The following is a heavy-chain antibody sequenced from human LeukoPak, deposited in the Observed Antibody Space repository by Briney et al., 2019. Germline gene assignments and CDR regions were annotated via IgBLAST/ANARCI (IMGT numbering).Heavy chain of an antibody. J-gene: IGHJ4*02. D-gene: IGHD3-9*01. V-gene: IGHV3-48*03. CDR2: ISSSGSTI. CDR1: GFTFSSYE. CDR3: ARGPDILTGYSDY. Sequence: GGSLRLSCAASGFTFSSYEMNWVRQAPGKGLEWVSYISSSGSTIYYADSVKGRFTISRDNAKNSLYLQMNSLRAEDTAVYYCARGPDILTGYSDYWGQGTLVTVSS.